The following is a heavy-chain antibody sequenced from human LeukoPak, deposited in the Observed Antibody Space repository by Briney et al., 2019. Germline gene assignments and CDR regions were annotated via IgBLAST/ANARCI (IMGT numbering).Heavy chain of an antibody. CDR3: ARDLEDSSPFGAFDM. CDR1: GFTFSNYG. J-gene: IGHJ3*02. Sequence: GGSLRLSCAAPGFTFSNYGMHWVRQVPGKGLEWVAAIWFDGIRKYYADSVKGLLTISRDNSKNTLYLQMNSLRAEDTAVYYCARDLEDSSPFGAFDMWGQGTMVTVSS. D-gene: IGHD3-22*01. V-gene: IGHV3-33*01. CDR2: IWFDGIRK.